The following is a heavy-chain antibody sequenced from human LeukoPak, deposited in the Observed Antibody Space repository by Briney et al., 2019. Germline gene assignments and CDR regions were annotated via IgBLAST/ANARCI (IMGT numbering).Heavy chain of an antibody. CDR3: ARGTVVTPFDY. V-gene: IGHV4-59*11. J-gene: IGHJ4*02. Sequence: SETLSLTCTVSGGPISSHYWSWIRQPPGKGLEWIGYIYYSGSTNYNPSLKSRVTISVDTSKNQFSLKLSSVTAADTAVYYCARGTVVTPFDYWGQGTLVTVSS. D-gene: IGHD4-23*01. CDR1: GGPISSHY. CDR2: IYYSGST.